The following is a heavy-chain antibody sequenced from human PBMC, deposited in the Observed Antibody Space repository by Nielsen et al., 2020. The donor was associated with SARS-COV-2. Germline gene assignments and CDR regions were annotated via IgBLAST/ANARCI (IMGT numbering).Heavy chain of an antibody. V-gene: IGHV3-73*01. J-gene: IGHJ4*02. CDR3: TRGLADF. CDR1: GYSFTTYW. D-gene: IGHD3-3*02. Sequence: GESLKISCKGSGYSFTTYWISWVRQMPGKGLEWVGRIRSEANDYATAYDASVKGRFTISRDDSKNTTYLQLHRLKTEDTAVYFCTRGLADFWGQGTLVTVSS. CDR2: IRSEANDYAT.